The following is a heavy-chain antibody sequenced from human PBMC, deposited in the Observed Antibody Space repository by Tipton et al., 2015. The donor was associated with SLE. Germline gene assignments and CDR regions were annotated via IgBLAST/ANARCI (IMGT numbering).Heavy chain of an antibody. CDR1: GGSISSHY. CDR2: IYYSGST. D-gene: IGHD3-22*01. J-gene: IGHJ4*02. V-gene: IGHV4-59*11. Sequence: TLSLTCTVSGGSISSHYWSWIRQPPGKGLEWIGYIYYSGSTSYNPSFKSRVTISVDTSKNQFSLKLSSVTAADTTVHYCARAGEYYDSSGYPDYWGQGSLVTVSS. CDR3: ARAGEYYDSSGYPDY.